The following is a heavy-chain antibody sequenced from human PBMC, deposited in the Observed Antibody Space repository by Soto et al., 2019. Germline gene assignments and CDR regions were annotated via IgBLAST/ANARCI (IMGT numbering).Heavy chain of an antibody. Sequence: QVQLVESGGGVVQPGRSLRLSCAASGFPFSSYGMHGVRQAPGKGLEWGAVISYDGSNKYYADSVKGRFTISRDNSKNTLYLQMNSLRAEDTAVYYCAKDLVPWGTNGIYYYYGMDVWGQGTTVTVSS. D-gene: IGHD3-16*01. V-gene: IGHV3-30*18. CDR1: GFPFSSYG. J-gene: IGHJ6*02. CDR2: ISYDGSNK. CDR3: AKDLVPWGTNGIYYYYGMDV.